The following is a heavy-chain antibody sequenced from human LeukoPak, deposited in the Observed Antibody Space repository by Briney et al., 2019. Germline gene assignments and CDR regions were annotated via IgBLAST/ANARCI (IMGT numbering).Heavy chain of an antibody. V-gene: IGHV4-61*08. CDR1: GASVSGSAYY. Sequence: PSETLSLTCTVSGASVSGSAYYWGWIRQPPGKGLEWIGYIYYSGSTNYNPSLKSRVTISVDTSKNQFSLKLSSVTAADTAVYYCARVGDYYGSGSYLAPAEYFQHWGQGTLVTVSS. D-gene: IGHD3-10*01. CDR2: IYYSGST. J-gene: IGHJ1*01. CDR3: ARVGDYYGSGSYLAPAEYFQH.